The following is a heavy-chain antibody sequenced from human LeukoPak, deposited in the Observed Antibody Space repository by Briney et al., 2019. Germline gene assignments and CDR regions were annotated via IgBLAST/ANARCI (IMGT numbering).Heavy chain of an antibody. CDR3: ARVKAVAGTGDDYYYYGMDV. D-gene: IGHD6-19*01. Sequence: ASVKVSCKASGYTFTSYGISWVRQAPGQGLEWMGWISAYNGNINYAQKLQGRVTMTTDTSTSTAYMELRSLRSDDTAVYYCARVKAVAGTGDDYYYYGMDVWGQGTTVTVSS. CDR1: GYTFTSYG. J-gene: IGHJ6*02. V-gene: IGHV1-18*01. CDR2: ISAYNGNI.